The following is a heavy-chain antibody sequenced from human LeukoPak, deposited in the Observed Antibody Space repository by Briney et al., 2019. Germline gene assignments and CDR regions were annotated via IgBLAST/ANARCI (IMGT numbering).Heavy chain of an antibody. Sequence: ASVKVSCKSSGYTFTGYYMHWVRQAPGQALEWMGWINPNSGGTNYAQKYKGRVSMTRDTYTSTAYMELSRLRSDDTAVYYCESGGRGYDQTLFDYWGQGTLVTVSS. CDR3: ESGGRGYDQTLFDY. CDR2: INPNSGGT. D-gene: IGHD5-12*01. J-gene: IGHJ4*02. CDR1: GYTFTGYY. V-gene: IGHV1-2*02.